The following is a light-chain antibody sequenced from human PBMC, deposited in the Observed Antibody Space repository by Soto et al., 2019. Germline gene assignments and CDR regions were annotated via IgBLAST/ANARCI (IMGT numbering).Light chain of an antibody. CDR2: LGS. Sequence: DIVLTQSPLSLPVTPGEPASISCRSSQSLLHSNGYNYLDWYLQKAGQSPQLLIYLGSNRASGVPDRFSGSGSGTDFTLKISRVEPEDVGVYYCMQALQTPLTFGQGTRLEIK. V-gene: IGKV2-28*01. J-gene: IGKJ5*01. CDR3: MQALQTPLT. CDR1: QSLLHSNGYNY.